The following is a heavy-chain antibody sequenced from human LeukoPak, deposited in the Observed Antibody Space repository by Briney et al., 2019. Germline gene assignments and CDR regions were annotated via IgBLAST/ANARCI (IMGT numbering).Heavy chain of an antibody. CDR3: AKDGLERRYYQRYYMDF. Sequence: GGSLRLSCAASGFTFSDYYMSWIRQAPGKGLEWVSYISNSGNTIYYADSVKGRFTISRDNAKNSLYLQMNSLRAEDTAVYYCAKDGLERRYYQRYYMDFWGKGTTVTISS. CDR1: GFTFSDYY. J-gene: IGHJ6*03. CDR2: ISNSGNTI. D-gene: IGHD1-1*01. V-gene: IGHV3-11*04.